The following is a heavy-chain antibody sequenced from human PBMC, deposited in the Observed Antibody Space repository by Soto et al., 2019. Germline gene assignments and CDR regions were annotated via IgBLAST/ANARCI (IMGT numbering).Heavy chain of an antibody. J-gene: IGHJ4*02. Sequence: PSETLSLTCTVSGGSISSYYWSWIRQPPGKGLEWIGYIYYSGSTNYNPSLKSRVTISVDTSKNQFSLKLSSVTAADTAVYYCAREGGSGWYLGWGQGTLVTVSS. CDR3: AREGGSGWYLG. CDR2: IYYSGST. D-gene: IGHD6-19*01. CDR1: GGSISSYY. V-gene: IGHV4-59*01.